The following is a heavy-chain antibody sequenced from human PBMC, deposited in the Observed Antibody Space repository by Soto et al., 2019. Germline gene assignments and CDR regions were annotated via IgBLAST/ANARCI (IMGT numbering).Heavy chain of an antibody. CDR1: GYSFISYW. CDR3: ALAYDSRGLFDY. J-gene: IGHJ4*02. Sequence: EVQLVQSGAEVKKPGESLKISCKGSGYSFISYWIGWVRQMPGKGLEWMGIIYPGDSDTRYSPSFQGQVNISADKSISAAYLLWSSLNASDTAMYYCALAYDSRGLFDYWGQGTLFTVSS. D-gene: IGHD3-22*01. CDR2: IYPGDSDT. V-gene: IGHV5-51*03.